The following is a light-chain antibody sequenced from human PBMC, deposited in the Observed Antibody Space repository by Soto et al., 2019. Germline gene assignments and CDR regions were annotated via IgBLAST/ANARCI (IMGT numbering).Light chain of an antibody. CDR2: DVN. Sequence: QSALTQPRSVSGSPGQSVTISCTGSSSDVGGYNYVSWYQQHPGKAPKFMIYDVNKRPSGVPDRFSGSKSGNTASLTISGLQAEDEADYYCQSFDSSLGDYVFGTGTKLTVL. J-gene: IGLJ1*01. CDR1: SSDVGGYNY. CDR3: QSFDSSLGDYV. V-gene: IGLV2-11*01.